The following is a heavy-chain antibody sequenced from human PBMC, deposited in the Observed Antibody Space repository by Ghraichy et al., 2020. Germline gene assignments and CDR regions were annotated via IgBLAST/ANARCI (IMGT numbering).Heavy chain of an antibody. V-gene: IGHV3-23*01. CDR1: GFTFSSYP. D-gene: IGHD1-26*01. J-gene: IGHJ3*02. Sequence: GGSLRLSCADSGFTFSSYPMSWVRQAPGKGLEWVSSIGGGGASTYYADSVKGRFTISRDNSKNTMYLQMNSLRAEDTAVYFCVMGSRTIAFDMWGQGTTVTVSS. CDR2: IGGGGAST. CDR3: VMGSRTIAFDM.